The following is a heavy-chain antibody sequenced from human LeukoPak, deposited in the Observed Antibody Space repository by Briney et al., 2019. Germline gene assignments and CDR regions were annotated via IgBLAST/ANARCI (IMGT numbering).Heavy chain of an antibody. V-gene: IGHV4-59*01. CDR1: GGSISSYY. CDR2: IYYSGST. CDR3: ARHPQYHDILTGYYTQFGVDV. J-gene: IGHJ6*02. Sequence: SETLSLTCTVSGGSISSYYWSWIRQPPGKGLEWIGYIYYSGSTNYNPSLKSRVTISVDTSKNQFSLKLSSVTAADTAVYYCARHPQYHDILTGYYTQFGVDVWGQGTTVTVSS. D-gene: IGHD3-9*01.